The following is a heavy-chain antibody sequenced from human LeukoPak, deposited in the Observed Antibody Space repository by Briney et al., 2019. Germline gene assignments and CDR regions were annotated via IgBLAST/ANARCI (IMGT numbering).Heavy chain of an antibody. CDR2: IYYSGST. J-gene: IGHJ4*02. CDR3: ASRAYSGTYPSYFDY. Sequence: SETLSLTCTVSGGSICSSSYYWAWIRQPPGNGLEWIGTIYYSGSTYYNPSLRSRVTISVDTSKNQFSLKLSSVTAADTAVYYCASRAYSGTYPSYFDYWGQGTLVTVSS. V-gene: IGHV4-39*01. D-gene: IGHD1-26*01. CDR1: GGSICSSSYY.